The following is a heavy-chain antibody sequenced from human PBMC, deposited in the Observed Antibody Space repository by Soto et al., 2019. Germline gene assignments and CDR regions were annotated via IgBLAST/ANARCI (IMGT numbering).Heavy chain of an antibody. CDR1: GYSFTSYW. CDR2: IYPGDSDT. Sequence: ESVKISCKGSGYSFTSYWIGWVRQIPGKGLEWMGIIYPGDSDTRYSPSFQGQVTISADKSISTAYLQWSSLKASDTAMYYCARLRAEKWSSGWYFDYWGQGTLVTVSS. CDR3: ARLRAEKWSSGWYFDY. J-gene: IGHJ4*02. V-gene: IGHV5-51*01. D-gene: IGHD6-19*01.